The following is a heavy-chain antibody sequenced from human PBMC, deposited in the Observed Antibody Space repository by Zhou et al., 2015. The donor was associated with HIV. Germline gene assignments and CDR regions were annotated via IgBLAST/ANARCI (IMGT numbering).Heavy chain of an antibody. CDR1: GFALSDYY. V-gene: IGHV3-11*04. CDR3: ATAHHHYYPSGTYSL. CDR2: ISSRYVSSSINTM. Sequence: QVQLLESGGGLVEPGGSLRLSCAASGFALSDYYMSWIRQAPGKGLEWLSYISSRYVSSSINTMQYADSLKGRFTMSRDNAKNSLYLHMDSLRVEDTAVYYCATAHHHYYPSGTYSLWGQGTLVTVSS. D-gene: IGHD3-10*01. J-gene: IGHJ1*01.